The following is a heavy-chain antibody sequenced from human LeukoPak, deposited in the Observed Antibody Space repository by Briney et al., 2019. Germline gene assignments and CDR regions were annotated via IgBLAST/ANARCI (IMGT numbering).Heavy chain of an antibody. Sequence: PGGSLRLSCAASGFTFSSYAMSWVRQAPGKGLEWVSAISGSGGSTYYADSVKGRFTISRDNSKNTLYLQMNSLRAEDTALYYCARESPKGNYYDSSGRRDYWGQGTLVTVSS. CDR3: ARESPKGNYYDSSGRRDY. J-gene: IGHJ4*02. D-gene: IGHD3-22*01. CDR2: ISGSGGST. CDR1: GFTFSSYA. V-gene: IGHV3-23*01.